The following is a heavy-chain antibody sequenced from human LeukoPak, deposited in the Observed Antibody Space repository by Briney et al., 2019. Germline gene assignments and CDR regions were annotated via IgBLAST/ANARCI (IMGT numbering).Heavy chain of an antibody. D-gene: IGHD4-17*01. CDR3: ARHDDYGRAFDI. CDR2: IYYSGSA. CDR1: GGSISSYY. V-gene: IGHV4-59*08. Sequence: SETLSLTCTVSGGSISSYYWSWVQQPPGKGLEWIGYIYYSGSADYNPSLKSRVTISVDTSKNQFSLKLSSVTAADTAVYYCARHDDYGRAFDIWGQGTMVTVSS. J-gene: IGHJ3*02.